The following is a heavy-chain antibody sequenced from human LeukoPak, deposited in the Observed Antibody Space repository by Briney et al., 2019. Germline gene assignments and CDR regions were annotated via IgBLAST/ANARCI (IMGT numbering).Heavy chain of an antibody. CDR2: IYYSGST. J-gene: IGHJ3*02. CDR1: GGSISSYY. D-gene: IGHD3-9*01. Sequence: SETLSLTCTVSGGSISSYYWSWIRQPPGKGLEWIGYIYYSGSTNYNPSLKSRVTISVDTSKNQFSLKLTSVTAADTAVYYCARTHYDILTGYSRRAFDIWGQGTMVTVSS. CDR3: ARTHYDILTGYSRRAFDI. V-gene: IGHV4-59*01.